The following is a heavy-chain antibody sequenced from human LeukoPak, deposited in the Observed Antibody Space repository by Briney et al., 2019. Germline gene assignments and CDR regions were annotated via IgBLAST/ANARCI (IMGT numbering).Heavy chain of an antibody. V-gene: IGHV3-66*02. Sequence: RSGGSLRLSCAASGFTVSGNYMSWVRQAPGKGLEWVSVIYSGGSTNYADSVKGRFTISRDNSKNTLFLQMNSLRAEDRAVYYCASPGRSRLNWYFDLWGRGTLVTVSS. CDR3: ASPGRSRLNWYFDL. J-gene: IGHJ2*01. CDR2: IYSGGST. CDR1: GFTVSGNY.